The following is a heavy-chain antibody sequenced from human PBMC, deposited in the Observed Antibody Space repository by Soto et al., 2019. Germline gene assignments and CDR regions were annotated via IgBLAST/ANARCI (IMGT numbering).Heavy chain of an antibody. CDR2: LIPLYGTA. D-gene: IGHD1-26*01. V-gene: IGHV1-69*01. Sequence: APGQGLNWMGQLIPLYGTANYAQKFQGRVTITADESTSTAYMELSSLRSEDTAVYYCARSGSLDYFDYWGQGTLVTV. CDR3: ARSGSLDYFDY. J-gene: IGHJ4*02.